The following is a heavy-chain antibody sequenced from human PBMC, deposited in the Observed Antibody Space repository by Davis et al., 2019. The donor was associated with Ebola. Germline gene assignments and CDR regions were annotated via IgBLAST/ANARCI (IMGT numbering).Heavy chain of an antibody. CDR2: IYHSGST. Sequence: PSETLSLTCTVSGGSISSYYWGWIRQPPGKGLEWIGSIYHSGSTYYDPSLKSRVTIAVDTSKNQFSLKLTSVTAADTAVYYCARDTFHYGSFGNWFDPWGQGTLVTVSS. V-gene: IGHV4-59*01. J-gene: IGHJ5*02. CDR3: ARDTFHYGSFGNWFDP. CDR1: GGSISSYY. D-gene: IGHD1-26*01.